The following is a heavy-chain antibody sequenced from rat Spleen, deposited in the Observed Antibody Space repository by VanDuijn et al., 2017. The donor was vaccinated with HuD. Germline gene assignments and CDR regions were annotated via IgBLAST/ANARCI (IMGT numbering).Heavy chain of an antibody. Sequence: EVQLVESGGGLVQPGRSMKLSCAASGFTFSNYNMAWVRQAPKKGLEWVATISYDGSSTYYRDSVKGRFTISRDNAKSTLYLQMDSLRSEDTATYYCARTYSSYIYPFAYWGQGTLVTVSS. CDR2: ISYDGSST. J-gene: IGHJ3*01. D-gene: IGHD1-2*01. CDR1: GFTFSNYN. CDR3: ARTYSSYIYPFAY. V-gene: IGHV5-7*01.